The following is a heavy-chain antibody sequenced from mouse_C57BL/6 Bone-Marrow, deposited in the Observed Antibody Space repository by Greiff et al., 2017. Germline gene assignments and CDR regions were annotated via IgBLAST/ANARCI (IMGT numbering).Heavy chain of an antibody. J-gene: IGHJ3*01. D-gene: IGHD1-1*01. CDR3: ARQGYYYGSSYILFAY. V-gene: IGHV1-82*01. CDR2: IYPGDGDT. Sequence: QVQLQQSGPELVKPGASVKISCKASGYAFSSSWMNWVKQRPGKGLEWIGRIYPGDGDTNYNGKFKGKATLTADKSSSTACMQLSSLTSEDSAVYFCARQGYYYGSSYILFAYWGQGTLVTVSA. CDR1: GYAFSSSW.